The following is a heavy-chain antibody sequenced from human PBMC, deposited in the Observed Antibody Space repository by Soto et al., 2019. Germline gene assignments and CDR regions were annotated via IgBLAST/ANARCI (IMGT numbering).Heavy chain of an antibody. Sequence: EVQLVESGGGLVRPGGSLKVSCTVSGFTFSGSSIHWVRHSSGGGLEWVGRMRSGAKNFATEYGASMKGRFIISRDDSKNTAYLEMNSLTADDTAVYYCQLRDNMDVWGKGTTV. V-gene: IGHV3-73*01. J-gene: IGHJ6*04. CDR1: GFTFSGSS. CDR3: QLRDNMDV. CDR2: MRSGAKNFAT.